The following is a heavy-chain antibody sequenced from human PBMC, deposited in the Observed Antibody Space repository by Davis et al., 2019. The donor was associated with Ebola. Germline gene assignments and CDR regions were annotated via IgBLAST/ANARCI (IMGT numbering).Heavy chain of an antibody. Sequence: ASVQVSCKASGYTFTGYYMHWVRQAPGQGLEWMGWINPNIGGPNHAQKFQGRVTMTRDTSISTAYMELSRLRSDDTAVYYCARGKRITMVRGVTNSAFDIWGQGTMVTVSS. CDR1: GYTFTGYY. J-gene: IGHJ3*02. CDR3: ARGKRITMVRGVTNSAFDI. V-gene: IGHV1-2*02. D-gene: IGHD3-10*01. CDR2: INPNIGGP.